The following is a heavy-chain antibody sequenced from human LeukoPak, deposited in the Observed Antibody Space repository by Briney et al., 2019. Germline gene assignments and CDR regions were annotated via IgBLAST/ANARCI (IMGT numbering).Heavy chain of an antibody. J-gene: IGHJ4*02. CDR3: ARSPTIYYDSSGYITPDYFDC. CDR1: GYSISSCYY. Sequence: PSETLSLTCAISGYSISSCYYWAWIRQPPGKGLEWVGSIYHSGSTYYNPSLKSRVTISVDTSKNHFSLMLTSVTAADTAVYYCARSPTIYYDSSGYITPDYFDCWGQGTLVTVSS. V-gene: IGHV4-38-2*01. CDR2: IYHSGST. D-gene: IGHD3-22*01.